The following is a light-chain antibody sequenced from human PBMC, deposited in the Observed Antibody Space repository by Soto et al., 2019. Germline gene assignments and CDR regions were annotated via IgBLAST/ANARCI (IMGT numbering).Light chain of an antibody. CDR3: SSYTSSSTYV. CDR2: DVS. Sequence: QSALTQPASVSGSPGQSITISCTGTSSDVGGYNYVSWYQQQPGKAPKLMIYDVSNRPSGVSNRFSGSKSGNTASLTISGLQSEDEGDYYCSSYTSSSTYVFGTGTKVTVL. J-gene: IGLJ1*01. V-gene: IGLV2-14*01. CDR1: SSDVGGYNY.